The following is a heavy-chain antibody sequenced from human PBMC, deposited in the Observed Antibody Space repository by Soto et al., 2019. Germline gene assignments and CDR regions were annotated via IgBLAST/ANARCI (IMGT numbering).Heavy chain of an antibody. J-gene: IGHJ4*02. CDR1: GGSISSNNW. CDR3: ARVEDLGIY. CDR2: IYHSGRT. Sequence: XTLSLTCAVSGGSISSNNWWSWVRQPPGKGLEWIGEIYHSGRTNYNPSLKSRVTISVEKSDSQFSLKLTSVTAADTAVYYCARVEDLGIYWGQGTLGTVS. V-gene: IGHV4-4*02.